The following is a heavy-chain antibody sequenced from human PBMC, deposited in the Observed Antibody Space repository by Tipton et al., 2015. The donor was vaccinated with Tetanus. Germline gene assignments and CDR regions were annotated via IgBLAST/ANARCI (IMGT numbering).Heavy chain of an antibody. Sequence: SLRLSCAASGFDFRSDWMTWVRQAPGKGLEWVANIKQDGNEKYHVDYVKGRFTISRDNGKNLLYLQMNSLRVEDTAVYYCARDPHTIRTGNHRGFDYWGQGTKVTVSS. CDR1: GFDFRSDW. CDR2: IKQDGNEK. CDR3: ARDPHTIRTGNHRGFDY. J-gene: IGHJ4*02. V-gene: IGHV3-7*03. D-gene: IGHD3-10*01.